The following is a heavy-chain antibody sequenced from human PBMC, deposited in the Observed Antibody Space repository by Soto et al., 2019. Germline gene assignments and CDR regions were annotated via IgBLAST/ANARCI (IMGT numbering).Heavy chain of an antibody. J-gene: IGHJ6*02. D-gene: IGHD3-22*01. CDR3: ARERLNYYDSSGYYPRQGMDV. CDR2: INPNSGGT. Sequence: ASVKVACKASGYTFTGYYMHWVRQAPGQGLEWMGWINPNSGGTNYAQKSQGWVTMTRDTSISTAYMELSRLRSDDTAVYYCARERLNYYDSSGYYPRQGMDVWGQGTTVTVSS. V-gene: IGHV1-2*04. CDR1: GYTFTGYY.